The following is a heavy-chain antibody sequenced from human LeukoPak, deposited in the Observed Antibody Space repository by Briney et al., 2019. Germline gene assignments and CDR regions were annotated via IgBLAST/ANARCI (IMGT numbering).Heavy chain of an antibody. CDR2: IYPGDSDT. V-gene: IGHV5-51*01. CDR3: ARQSRSPLRLHYYYYMDV. CDR1: GYSFTSYW. Sequence: GESLKISCKGSGYSFTSYWIGWVRQMPGKGLEWMGIIYPGDSDTRYSPSFQGQVTISADKSISTAYLQWSSLKASDTAMYYCARQSRSPLRLHYYYYMDVWGKGTTVTVSS. J-gene: IGHJ6*03.